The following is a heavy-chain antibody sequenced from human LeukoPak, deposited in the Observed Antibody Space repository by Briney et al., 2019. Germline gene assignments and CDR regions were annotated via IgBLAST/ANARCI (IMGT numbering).Heavy chain of an antibody. J-gene: IGHJ4*02. V-gene: IGHV3-7*02. CDR1: GFTFSSYW. CDR3: ARLYDSRVDHSGYGY. CDR2: IDQDGTVK. Sequence: PGGSLRLSCAASGFTFSSYWMSWVRQAPGKGLEWVANIDQDGTVKYYVDSVKGRFTVSRDNAKNSLYLQMNSLRADDTAVYYCARLYDSRVDHSGYGYWGQGTLVTVSS. D-gene: IGHD5-12*01.